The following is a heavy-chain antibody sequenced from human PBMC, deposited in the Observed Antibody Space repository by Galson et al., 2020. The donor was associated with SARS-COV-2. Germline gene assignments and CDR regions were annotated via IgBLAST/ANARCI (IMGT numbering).Heavy chain of an antibody. V-gene: IGHV4-38-2*02. CDR2: IYRSGST. J-gene: IGHJ2*01. CDR3: ARDRGVDGGISEDFDL. Sequence: SETLSLTCTVSGFSISSGSFWGWIRQPPEKRLEWMGLIYRSGSTYYNPSLKSRVTISVDTSKNQFSLKMTSVSAADTAVYYCARDRGVDGGISEDFDLWGRGTLVTVSS. D-gene: IGHD2-15*01. CDR1: GFSISSGSF.